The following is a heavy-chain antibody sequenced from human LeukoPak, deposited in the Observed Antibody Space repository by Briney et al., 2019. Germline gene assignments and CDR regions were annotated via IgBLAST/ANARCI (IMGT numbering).Heavy chain of an antibody. CDR2: IFYNENT. V-gene: IGHV4-59*08. CDR1: GGSISSYY. CDR3: ARPNGGNPSDAFDI. D-gene: IGHD4-23*01. J-gene: IGHJ3*02. Sequence: SETLSLTCTVSGGSISSYYWSWIRQPPGKGLEWIGYIFYNENTNYNPSLKSRVTISVDTSKNRFSLKLSSVTAADTAVYYCARPNGGNPSDAFDIWGQGTMVTVSS.